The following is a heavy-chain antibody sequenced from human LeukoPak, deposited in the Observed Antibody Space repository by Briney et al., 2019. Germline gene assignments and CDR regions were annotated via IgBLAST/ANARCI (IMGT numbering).Heavy chain of an antibody. D-gene: IGHD2/OR15-2a*01. J-gene: IGHJ3*02. CDR3: ARADFAISGDAFDI. CDR1: GGSISSSSYY. V-gene: IGHV4-39*07. CDR2: IYYSGST. Sequence: SETLSLTCTVSGGSISSSSYYWGWIRQPPGKGLEWIGSIYYSGSTYYNPSLKSRVTISVDTSKNQFSLKLSSVTAADTAVYYCARADFAISGDAFDIWGQGTMVTVSS.